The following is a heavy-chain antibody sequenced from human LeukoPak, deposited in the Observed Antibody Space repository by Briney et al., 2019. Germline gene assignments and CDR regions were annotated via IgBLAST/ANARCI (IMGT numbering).Heavy chain of an antibody. CDR2: ISAYNGYT. Sequence: GASVKVSGKASGYIFTSYGISWVRQAPGQGLEWMGWISAYNGYTNYAQKLQGRVTMITDTSTSTAYMELRSLMSDDTAVYFCARGRRRLQPFDIWGQGTMVTVSS. CDR3: ARGRRRLQPFDI. CDR1: GYIFTSYG. V-gene: IGHV1-18*01. J-gene: IGHJ3*02. D-gene: IGHD5-12*01.